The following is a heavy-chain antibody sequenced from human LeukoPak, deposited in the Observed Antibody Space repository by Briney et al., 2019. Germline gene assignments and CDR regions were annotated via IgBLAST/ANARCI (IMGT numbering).Heavy chain of an antibody. CDR1: GFTFSSYA. CDR3: ARVLYSSSWPDYYYYYMDV. J-gene: IGHJ6*03. CDR2: IIPIFGTA. Sequence: SCAASGFTFSSYAISWVRQAPGQGLEWMGEIIPIFGTANYAQKFQGRVTITTDESTSTAYMELSSLRSEDTAVYYCARVLYSSSWPDYYYYYMDVWGKGTTVTVSS. D-gene: IGHD6-13*01. V-gene: IGHV1-69*05.